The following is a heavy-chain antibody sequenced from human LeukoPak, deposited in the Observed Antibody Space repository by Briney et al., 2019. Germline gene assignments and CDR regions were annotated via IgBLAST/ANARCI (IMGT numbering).Heavy chain of an antibody. Sequence: SETLSLTCTVSGGSISSGDYYWSWIRQPPGQGLEWIGYIYYSGSTYYNPSLKSRVTISVDTSKNQFSLKLSSVTAADTAVYYCARTLRGLRFLFDPWGQGTLVTVSS. CDR1: GGSISSGDYY. CDR2: IYYSGST. V-gene: IGHV4-30-4*01. CDR3: ARTLRGLRFLFDP. D-gene: IGHD3-3*01. J-gene: IGHJ5*02.